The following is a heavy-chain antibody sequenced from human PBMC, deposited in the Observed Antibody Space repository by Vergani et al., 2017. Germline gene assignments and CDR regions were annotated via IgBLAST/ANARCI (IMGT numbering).Heavy chain of an antibody. V-gene: IGHV3-23*01. J-gene: IGHJ4*02. D-gene: IGHD4-17*01. CDR2: ISGSGGST. CDR3: AKVKELPKTVTKVSYFDY. CDR1: GFTFSSYA. Sequence: VQLLESGGGLVQPGGSLRLSCAASGFTFSSYAMSWVRQAPGKGLEWVSAISGSGGSTYYADSVKGRFTISRDNSKNTLYLQMNSLRAEDTAVYYCAKVKELPKTVTKVSYFDYWGQGTLVTVSS.